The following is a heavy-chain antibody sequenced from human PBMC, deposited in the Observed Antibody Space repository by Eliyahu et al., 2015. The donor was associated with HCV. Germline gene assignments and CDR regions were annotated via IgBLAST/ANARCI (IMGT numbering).Heavy chain of an antibody. CDR3: AKGGRYSNSWYDFFDY. CDR2: ISDSGGST. Sequence: FSSYAMSWVRQAPGKGLEWVSIISDSGGSTYYADSVKGRFTISRDNSKKTLYLQMDSLRVDDTAVYYCAKGGRYSNSWYDFFDYWGQGTLVTVSS. CDR1: FSSYA. D-gene: IGHD6-13*01. J-gene: IGHJ4*02. V-gene: IGHV3-23*01.